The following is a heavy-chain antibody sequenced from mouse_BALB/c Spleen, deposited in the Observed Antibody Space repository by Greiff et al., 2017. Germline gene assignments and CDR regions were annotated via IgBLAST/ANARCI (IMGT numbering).Heavy chain of an antibody. J-gene: IGHJ3*01. D-gene: IGHD1-2*01. CDR2: IYPGSGST. CDR1: GYTFTDYV. Sequence: VQLQQSGPELVKPGASVKISCKASGYTFTDYVISGVKQRTGQGLEWIGVIYPGSGSTYYNEKFKGKATLTADKSSNTAYMLHSSLTSEDSAVYFCANSLLRRGFAYWGQGTLVTVSA. CDR3: ANSLLRRGFAY. V-gene: IGHV1-77*01.